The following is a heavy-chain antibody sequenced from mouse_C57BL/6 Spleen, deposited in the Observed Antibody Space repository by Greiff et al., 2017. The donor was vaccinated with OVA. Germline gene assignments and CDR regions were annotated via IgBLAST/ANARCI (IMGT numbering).Heavy chain of an antibody. CDR1: GFSLTSYG. CDR2: IWSGGST. V-gene: IGHV2-2*01. CDR3: ARNPFAY. J-gene: IGHJ3*01. Sequence: QVQLKESGPGLVQPSQSLSITCTVSGFSLTSYGVHWVRQSPGKGLEWLGVIWSGGSTDDNAAFISSLSISKDNSKCQVFFKMNSLQADDTAIYYCARNPFAYWGQGTLVTVSA.